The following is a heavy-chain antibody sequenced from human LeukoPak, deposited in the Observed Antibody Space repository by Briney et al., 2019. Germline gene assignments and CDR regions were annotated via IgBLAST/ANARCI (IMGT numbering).Heavy chain of an antibody. J-gene: IGHJ4*02. CDR2: ISSSSSYI. V-gene: IGHV3-21*01. CDR3: ARDPDGEDIVVVPAAVDY. Sequence: GGSLRLSCAASGFTFSSYSMNWVRQAPGKGLEWVSSISSSSSYIYYADSVKGRFTISRDNAKNSLYLQMNSLRAEDTAVYYCARDPDGEDIVVVPAAVDYWGQGTLVTVSS. CDR1: GFTFSSYS. D-gene: IGHD2-2*01.